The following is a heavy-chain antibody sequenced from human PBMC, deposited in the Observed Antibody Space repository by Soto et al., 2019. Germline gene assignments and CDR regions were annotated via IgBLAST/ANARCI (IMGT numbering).Heavy chain of an antibody. J-gene: IGHJ6*02. CDR1: GGSISSSNR. CDR2: IYHSGST. D-gene: IGHD2-2*01. V-gene: IGHV4-4*02. Sequence: PSETLSLTCAVSGGSISSSNRWSWVRQPPGKGLEWIGEIYHSGSTNYNPSLKSRVTISVDKSKNQFSLKLSSVTAADTAVYYCARDQPQDYYYGMDVWGQGTTVTVSS. CDR3: ARDQPQDYYYGMDV.